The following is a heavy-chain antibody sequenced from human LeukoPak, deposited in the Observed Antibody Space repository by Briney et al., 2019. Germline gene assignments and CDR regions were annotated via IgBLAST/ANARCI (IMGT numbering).Heavy chain of an antibody. CDR3: ARDRRLGYCSSTSCYPYYYYGMDV. J-gene: IGHJ6*02. Sequence: GGSLRLSCAASGFTFSSYWMSWVRQAPGKGLEWVANIKQDGSEKYYVDSVKGRFTISRDSAKNSLYLQMNSLRAEDTAVYYCARDRRLGYCSSTSCYPYYYYGMDVWGQGTTVTVSS. V-gene: IGHV3-7*01. CDR2: IKQDGSEK. D-gene: IGHD2-2*01. CDR1: GFTFSSYW.